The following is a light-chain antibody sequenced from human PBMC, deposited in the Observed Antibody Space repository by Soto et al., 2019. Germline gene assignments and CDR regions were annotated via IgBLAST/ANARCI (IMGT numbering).Light chain of an antibody. J-gene: IGKJ5*01. CDR3: QQYGSSSIT. V-gene: IGKV3-15*01. CDR1: QSVSYN. Sequence: ETVMTQSPVTLSVSPGERATLSFSASQSVSYNLAWYQHRPGQAPRLLIYDASTRATGIPARFSGSGSETDFTLTISRLEPEDFAVYYCQQYGSSSITFGQGTRLEIK. CDR2: DAS.